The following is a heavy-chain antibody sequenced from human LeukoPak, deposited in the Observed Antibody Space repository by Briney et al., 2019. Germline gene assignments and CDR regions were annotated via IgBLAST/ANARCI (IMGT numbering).Heavy chain of an antibody. Sequence: PSETLSLTCTVSGGSISSSSYYWGWIRQPPGKGLEWIGIIYYSVSTYYKPSLKSGPPTSVDTSKNQFSLKLSSVTAADTAVYYCAREFGRLRSGYYYVRSDYWGQGTLVTVSS. J-gene: IGHJ4*02. CDR2: IYYSVST. CDR3: AREFGRLRSGYYYVRSDY. D-gene: IGHD3-22*01. V-gene: IGHV4-39*02. CDR1: GGSISSSSYY.